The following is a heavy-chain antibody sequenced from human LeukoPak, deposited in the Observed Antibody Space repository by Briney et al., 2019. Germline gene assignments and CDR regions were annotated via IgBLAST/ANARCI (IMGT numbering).Heavy chain of an antibody. J-gene: IGHJ4*02. CDR3: TRERYYYDSSSEGNY. CDR1: GGSISSSSYY. Sequence: SETLSLTCTVSGGSISSSSYYWGWIRQPPGKGLEWIGSIYYSGNTYYNPSLKSRVTISVDTSKNQFSLKLSSVTAADTAVYYCTRERYYYDSSSEGNYWGQGTLVTVSS. CDR2: IYYSGNT. D-gene: IGHD3-22*01. V-gene: IGHV4-39*01.